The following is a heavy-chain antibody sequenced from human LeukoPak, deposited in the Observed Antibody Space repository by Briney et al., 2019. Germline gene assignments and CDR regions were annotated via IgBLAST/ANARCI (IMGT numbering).Heavy chain of an antibody. CDR2: IYHSGST. V-gene: IGHV4-38-2*02. CDR3: ASYSSSWYAYYYYYMDV. J-gene: IGHJ6*03. D-gene: IGHD6-13*01. CDR1: GYSISSGYY. Sequence: SETLSLTCTVSGYSISSGYYWGWIRQPPGKGLEWIGSIYHSGSTYYNPSLKSRVTISVDTSKNQFSLKLSSVTAADTAVYYCASYSSSWYAYYYYYMDVWGKGTTVTVSS.